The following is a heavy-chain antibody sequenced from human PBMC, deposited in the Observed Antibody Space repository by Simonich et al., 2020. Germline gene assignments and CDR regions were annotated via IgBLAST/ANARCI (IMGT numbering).Heavy chain of an antibody. D-gene: IGHD2-15*01. CDR3: AKDMGYCSGGSCYYFDY. CDR2: MRVNSGSI. J-gene: IGHJ4*02. Sequence: EVQLVESGGGLVQPGRSLRLSCAASGFTFDDYAMHWVRQAPGRGLVWVSGMRVNSGSIGYEESVKGRFTISRDNAKNSLYLKMNSLRAEDTALYYCAKDMGYCSGGSCYYFDYWGQGTLVTVSS. V-gene: IGHV3-9*01. CDR1: GFTFDDYA.